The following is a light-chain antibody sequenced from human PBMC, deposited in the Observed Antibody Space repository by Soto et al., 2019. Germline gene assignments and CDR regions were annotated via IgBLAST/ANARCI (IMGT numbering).Light chain of an antibody. J-gene: IGLJ3*02. CDR3: SSYAASNNFYFV. CDR2: EVT. CDR1: SSDVGGYNY. Sequence: QSALTQPPSASGSPGQSVTISCTGTSSDVGGYNYVSWYQQYPGRAPKLMIYEVTKRPSGVPDRFSGSKSGNTASRTVPGLQAEDEADYYCSSYAASNNFYFVFGGGTQLTVL. V-gene: IGLV2-8*01.